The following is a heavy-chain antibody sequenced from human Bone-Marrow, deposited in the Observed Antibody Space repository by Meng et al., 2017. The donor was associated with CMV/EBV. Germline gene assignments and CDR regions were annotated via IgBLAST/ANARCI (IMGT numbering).Heavy chain of an antibody. D-gene: IGHD3-9*01. CDR3: TKGGRRLRYFDLHDY. V-gene: IGHV3-73*01. CDR2: IRSKANSYAT. Sequence: GGSLRLSCAASGFTFSGSAMHWVRQASGKGLEWVGRIRSKANSYATAYAASVKGRFTISRDDSKNTAYLQMNSLKTEDTAVYYCTKGGRRLRYFDLHDYWGQGTLVTVSS. CDR1: GFTFSGSA. J-gene: IGHJ4*02.